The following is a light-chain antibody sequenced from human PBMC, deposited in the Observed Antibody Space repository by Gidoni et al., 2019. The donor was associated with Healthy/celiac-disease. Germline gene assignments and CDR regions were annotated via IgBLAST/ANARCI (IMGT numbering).Light chain of an antibody. CDR1: QRVSSY. Sequence: EIVLTQSPATLSLSPGERATLSCRASQRVSSYLAWYQQKPGQAPRLLIYDASNRATGIPARFSGSGSGTDFTLTISRLEPEDFAVYYCQQRSNWLFTFGPGTKVEIK. CDR2: DAS. CDR3: QQRSNWLFT. V-gene: IGKV3-11*01. J-gene: IGKJ3*01.